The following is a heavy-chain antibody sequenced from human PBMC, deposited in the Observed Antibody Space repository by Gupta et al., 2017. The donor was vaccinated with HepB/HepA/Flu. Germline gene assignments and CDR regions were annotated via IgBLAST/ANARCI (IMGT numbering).Heavy chain of an antibody. CDR3: AKAFWSGYYSDSIDY. D-gene: IGHD3-3*01. CDR1: GFTFSSYG. J-gene: IGHJ4*02. V-gene: IGHV3-30*18. CDR2: ISDDGSNK. Sequence: QVQLVESGGGVVQPGRSLRLSCAPSGFTFSSYGMHWVRQAPGKGLEWVAVISDDGSNKYYADSVKGRFTISRDNSKNTLYRKMNSLRAEDTAVYYCAKAFWSGYYSDSIDYWGQGTLVTVSS.